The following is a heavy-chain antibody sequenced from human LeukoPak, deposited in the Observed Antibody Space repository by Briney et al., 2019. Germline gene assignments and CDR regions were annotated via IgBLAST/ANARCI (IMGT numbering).Heavy chain of an antibody. CDR3: ARDGDGNFDY. J-gene: IGHJ4*02. CDR1: GFAFSGYS. Sequence: PGGSLRLSCAASGFAFSGYSMNWVGQAPGKGLEWVAYISYSSYTIHYADSVKGRFTISRDNAKNSLYLQMNSLRAEDTAMYYCARDGDGNFDYWGQGTLVTVSS. V-gene: IGHV3-48*04. D-gene: IGHD4-17*01. CDR2: ISYSSYTI.